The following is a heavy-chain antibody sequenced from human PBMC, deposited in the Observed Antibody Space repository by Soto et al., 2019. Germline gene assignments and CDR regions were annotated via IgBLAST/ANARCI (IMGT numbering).Heavy chain of an antibody. CDR3: AAHGYSSSSACDI. Sequence: SVKVSCKASGFTFTSSAMQWVRQARGQRLEWIGWIVVGSGNTNYAQKFQERVTITRDMSTSTAYMELSSLRSEDTAVYYCAAHGYSSSSACDIWGQGTMVTVSS. V-gene: IGHV1-58*02. J-gene: IGHJ3*02. CDR1: GFTFTSSA. D-gene: IGHD6-6*01. CDR2: IVVGSGNT.